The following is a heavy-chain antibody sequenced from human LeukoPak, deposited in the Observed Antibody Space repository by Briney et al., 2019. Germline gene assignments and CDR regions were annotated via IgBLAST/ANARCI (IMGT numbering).Heavy chain of an antibody. J-gene: IGHJ4*02. Sequence: GGSLRLSCAASGFTVSSNYMSWVRQAPGKGLEWVSVIYSGGSTYYADSVKGRFTISRDNSKNTLYLQMNSLRAEDTAVYYCAKEDYSSSWYGDYFDYWGQGTLVTVSS. CDR2: IYSGGST. CDR3: AKEDYSSSWYGDYFDY. CDR1: GFTVSSNY. D-gene: IGHD6-13*01. V-gene: IGHV3-53*01.